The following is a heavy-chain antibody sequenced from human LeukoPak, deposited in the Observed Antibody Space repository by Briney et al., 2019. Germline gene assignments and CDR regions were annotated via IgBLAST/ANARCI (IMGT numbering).Heavy chain of an antibody. Sequence: GASVKVSCKASGGTFSSYTISWVRQAPGQGLEWMGRIIPILGIANYAQKFQGRVTITTDESTSTAYMELSSLRSEDTAVYYCASLNHYDILTGYYFAFDIWGQGTMVTVSS. CDR2: IIPILGIA. CDR1: GGTFSSYT. V-gene: IGHV1-69*02. D-gene: IGHD3-9*01. CDR3: ASLNHYDILTGYYFAFDI. J-gene: IGHJ3*02.